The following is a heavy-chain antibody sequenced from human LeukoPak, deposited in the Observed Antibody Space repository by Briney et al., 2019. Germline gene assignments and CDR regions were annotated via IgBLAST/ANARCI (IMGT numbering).Heavy chain of an antibody. D-gene: IGHD3-3*01. CDR2: IIPIFGTA. Sequence: SVKVSCKASGGTFSSYAISWVRQAPGQGLEWMGGIIPIFGTANYAQKFQGRVTITADKSTSTAYMELSSLRSDDTAVYYCARDYVPGDFWSGYYPAWFDPWGQGTLVTVSS. CDR3: ARDYVPGDFWSGYYPAWFDP. J-gene: IGHJ5*02. V-gene: IGHV1-69*06. CDR1: GGTFSSYA.